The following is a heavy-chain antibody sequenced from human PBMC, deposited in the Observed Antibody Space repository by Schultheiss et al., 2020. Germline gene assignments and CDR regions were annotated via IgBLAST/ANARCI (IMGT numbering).Heavy chain of an antibody. V-gene: IGHV3-21*01. Sequence: GGSLRLSCAASGFTFSSYSMNWVRQAPGKGLEWVSSISSSSSYIYYADSVKGRFTISRDNSKNTLYLQMNSLRAEDTAVYYCARAYGGNSGRGPYYYGMDVWGQGTTVTVSS. CDR2: ISSSSSYI. J-gene: IGHJ6*02. D-gene: IGHD4-23*01. CDR1: GFTFSSYS. CDR3: ARAYGGNSGRGPYYYGMDV.